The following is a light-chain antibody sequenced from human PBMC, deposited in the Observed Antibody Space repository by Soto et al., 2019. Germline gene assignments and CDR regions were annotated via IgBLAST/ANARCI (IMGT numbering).Light chain of an antibody. Sequence: EIVMTQSPATLSVSPGERATLSCRASQSVSTNLAWYQQKPGQAPRLLIYGASTRATGIPARFSGSGSGTEFTLTISSLQSEDFAVYYCQHYNNWPWTLGQGTMVEIK. V-gene: IGKV3-15*01. CDR3: QHYNNWPWT. J-gene: IGKJ1*01. CDR1: QSVSTN. CDR2: GAS.